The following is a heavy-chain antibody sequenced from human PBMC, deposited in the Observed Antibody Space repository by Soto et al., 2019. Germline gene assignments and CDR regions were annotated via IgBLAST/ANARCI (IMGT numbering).Heavy chain of an antibody. D-gene: IGHD5-12*01. CDR2: IIPIFGTA. CDR3: ARVRRRGYSGYDYPLHY. J-gene: IGHJ4*02. Sequence: FSVKVSCKASGGTFSSYAISWVRPAPGQGLAWMGGIIPIFGTANYAQKFQGRVTITADESTSTAYRELSSLRSEDTAVSYCARVRRRGYSGYDYPLHYWGQGTLVTVSS. CDR1: GGTFSSYA. V-gene: IGHV1-69*13.